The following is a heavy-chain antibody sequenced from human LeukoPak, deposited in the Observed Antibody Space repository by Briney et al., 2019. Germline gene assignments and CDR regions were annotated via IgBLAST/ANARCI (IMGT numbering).Heavy chain of an antibody. J-gene: IGHJ6*03. CDR1: GGTCRSYA. Sequence: GASVKVSCKASGGTCRSYAITWVRQAPGQGPEWMGRSIPILGTTKYTQKFQGRLTITTDESTSTAYMELSSLISEDTAVYFCATTDYDFMSGSYYMDVWGKGTTVIVSS. CDR2: SIPILGTT. CDR3: ATTDYDFMSGSYYMDV. D-gene: IGHD3-3*01. V-gene: IGHV1-69*11.